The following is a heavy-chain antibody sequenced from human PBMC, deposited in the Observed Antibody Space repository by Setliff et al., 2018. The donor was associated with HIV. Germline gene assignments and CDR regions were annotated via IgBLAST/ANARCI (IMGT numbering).Heavy chain of an antibody. CDR1: GGSISSYY. J-gene: IGHJ4*02. V-gene: IGHV4-59*12. D-gene: IGHD3-16*01. Sequence: LSLTCTVSGGSISSYYWSWIRQPPGKGLEWIGYIYYSGSTNYNPSLKSRVTISVDTSKNQFSLKLSSVTAADTAVYYCARDDYVWGSSLDYWGQGTLVTVSS. CDR3: ARDDYVWGSSLDY. CDR2: IYYSGST.